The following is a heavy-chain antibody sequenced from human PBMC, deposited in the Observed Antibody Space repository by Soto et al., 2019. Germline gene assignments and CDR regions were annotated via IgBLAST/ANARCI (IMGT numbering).Heavy chain of an antibody. V-gene: IGHV3-15*07. J-gene: IGHJ4*02. CDR2: IKSKTDGGRT. Sequence: GGSLRLSCAASGFTFSNAWMNWVRQAPGKGLEWVGRIKSKTDGGRTDYAAPVKGRFTISRDDSKNTLYLQMNSLKTEDTAVYYCTTEALAVAGSCDYWGQGTLVTVSS. D-gene: IGHD6-19*01. CDR1: GFTFSNAW. CDR3: TTEALAVAGSCDY.